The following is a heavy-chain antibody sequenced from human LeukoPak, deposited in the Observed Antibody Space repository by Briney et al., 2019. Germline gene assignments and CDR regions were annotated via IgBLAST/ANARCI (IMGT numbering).Heavy chain of an antibody. CDR1: GGSISSCSYS. J-gene: IGHJ4*02. CDR3: ARQSSPQKPYSGYDSDY. CDR2: IYYSGST. V-gene: IGHV4-39*01. D-gene: IGHD5-12*01. Sequence: PSETLSLTCTVSGGSISSCSYSWGWIRQPPGKGLEWIGRIYYSGSTYYNPSLKSRVTISVDTSKNQFSLKLSSVTAADTAVYYCARQSSPQKPYSGYDSDYWGQGTLVTVSS.